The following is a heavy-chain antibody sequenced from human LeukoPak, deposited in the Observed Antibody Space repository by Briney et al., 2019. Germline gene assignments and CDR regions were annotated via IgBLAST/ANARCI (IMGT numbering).Heavy chain of an antibody. Sequence: GGSLRLSCAASGFTFSDAWMSWVRQAPGKGLEWVSFITGSSSTIYYADSVKGRFTISRDNAKNSLYLQMNSLRAEDTAVYFCAREPLDYWGQGTLVTVSS. V-gene: IGHV3-11*04. CDR3: AREPLDY. J-gene: IGHJ4*02. CDR1: GFTFSDAW. CDR2: ITGSSSTI.